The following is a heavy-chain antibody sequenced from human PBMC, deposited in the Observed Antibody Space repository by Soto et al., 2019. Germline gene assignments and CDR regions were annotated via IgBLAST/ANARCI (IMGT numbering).Heavy chain of an antibody. J-gene: IGHJ4*02. CDR3: ARWGAMGVDY. Sequence: GGSLRLSCTASGFTFNTHWMHWDRQAPGKGLVWVSRIYFDGITTNYADSVKGRLTVSRDNAKNTVYLHVNTLRDEDTAVYYCARWGAMGVDYWGQGTLVTVST. D-gene: IGHD2-8*01. CDR2: IYFDGITT. V-gene: IGHV3-74*01. CDR1: GFTFNTHW.